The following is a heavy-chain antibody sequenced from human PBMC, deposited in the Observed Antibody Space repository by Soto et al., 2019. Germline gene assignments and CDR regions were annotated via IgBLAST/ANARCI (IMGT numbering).Heavy chain of an antibody. Sequence: VQLLESGGGLVQPGGSLRLSCAASGFTFSSYAMSWVRQAPGKGLEWVSAISGSGGSTYYADSVKGRFTISRDNSKNTLYLQMNSLRAEDTAVYYCAKGLSDYIWGSYRPTGWYFDLWGRGTLVTVSS. V-gene: IGHV3-23*01. J-gene: IGHJ2*01. D-gene: IGHD3-16*02. CDR2: ISGSGGST. CDR3: AKGLSDYIWGSYRPTGWYFDL. CDR1: GFTFSSYA.